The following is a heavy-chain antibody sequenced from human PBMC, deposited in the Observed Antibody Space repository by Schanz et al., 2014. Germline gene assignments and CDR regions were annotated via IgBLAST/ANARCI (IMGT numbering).Heavy chain of an antibody. J-gene: IGHJ4*02. D-gene: IGHD1-1*01. CDR2: ISSSGSYI. Sequence: EVQLVESGGGLVQPGGSLRLSCEASEFTFSSYKMNWVRQAPGKGLEWVSSISSSGSYIHYADSVKGRFTISRDNAKNALYLQMHSLRAHDTAVYFCARALDNNWYGNALDYWGQGTQVTVSS. CDR1: EFTFSSYK. V-gene: IGHV3-21*01. CDR3: ARALDNNWYGNALDY.